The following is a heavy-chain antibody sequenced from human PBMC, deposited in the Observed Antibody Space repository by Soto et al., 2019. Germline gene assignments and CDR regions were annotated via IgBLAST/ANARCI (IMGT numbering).Heavy chain of an antibody. CDR2: IIPILGIA. J-gene: IGHJ6*02. Sequence: QVQLVQSGAEVKKPGSSVKVSCKASVGTFSSYTISWVRQAPGQGLEWMGRIIPILGIANYAQKFQGRVTITADKSTSTDYMELSSLRSEDTAVYYCARDIVVVPAAPVSDGMDVWGQGTTVTVSS. CDR1: VGTFSSYT. D-gene: IGHD2-2*01. CDR3: ARDIVVVPAAPVSDGMDV. V-gene: IGHV1-69*08.